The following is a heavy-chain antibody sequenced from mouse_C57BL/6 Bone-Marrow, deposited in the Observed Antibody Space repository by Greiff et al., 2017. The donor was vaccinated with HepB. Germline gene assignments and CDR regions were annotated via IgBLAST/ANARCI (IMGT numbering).Heavy chain of an antibody. D-gene: IGHD2-4*01. CDR1: GFTFSNYW. Sequence: EVQVVESGGGLVQPGGSMKLSCVASGFTFSNYWMNWVRQSPEKGLEWVAQIRLKSDNYATHYAESVKGRFTISRDDSKSSVDMQMTNLSAEDTGIYSCTGLYYDYDGLYYYAMDYWGQGASVTVSS. CDR2: IRLKSDNYAT. CDR3: TGLYYDYDGLYYYAMDY. V-gene: IGHV6-3*01. J-gene: IGHJ4*01.